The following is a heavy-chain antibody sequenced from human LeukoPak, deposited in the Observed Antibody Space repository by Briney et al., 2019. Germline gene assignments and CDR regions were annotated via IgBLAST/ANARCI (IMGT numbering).Heavy chain of an antibody. CDR2: IYPDGNNK. CDR3: AKDAGHLGELSTPFDY. D-gene: IGHD3-16*02. J-gene: IGHJ4*02. Sequence: PGGSLRLSCGASGFIFRSYGMHWVRQAPGKGLEWVACIYPDGNNKDYADSVKGRFIISRDNSKNTLFLQMNSLRPEDTALYYCAKDAGHLGELSTPFDYWGQGTLVTVSS. CDR1: GFIFRSYG. V-gene: IGHV3-30*02.